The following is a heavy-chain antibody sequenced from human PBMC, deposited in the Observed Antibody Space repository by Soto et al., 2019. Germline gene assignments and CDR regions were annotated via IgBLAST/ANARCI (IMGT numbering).Heavy chain of an antibody. CDR2: ISIENGDT. CDR1: GYTFTNYG. D-gene: IGHD4-4*01. CDR3: AQMTTVDNSHYYMDV. V-gene: IGHV1-18*04. J-gene: IGHJ6*03. Sequence: QVQLVQSGGELKKSGASVKVSCKASGYTFTNYGISWVRQAPGQGLEWMAWISIENGDTNFAQKFQGRVTLTTDTSTNTSNMELRGLRSDDTAVYYCAQMTTVDNSHYYMDVWGKGTTVTVSS.